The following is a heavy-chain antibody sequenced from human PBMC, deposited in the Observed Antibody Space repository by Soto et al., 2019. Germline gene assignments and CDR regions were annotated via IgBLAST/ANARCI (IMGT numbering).Heavy chain of an antibody. V-gene: IGHV3-74*01. CDR3: AKGAVRFSGDNWLDP. CDR2: INSDGSRT. Sequence: HPGGSLRLSCAASGFTFSTYWMHWVRQAPGKGLVYVSRINSDGSRTDYADSVKGRFTISRDNAKSTLYLQMNSLRADDTAMYYCAKGAVRFSGDNWLDPWGQGTLVTVSS. J-gene: IGHJ5*02. CDR1: GFTFSTYW. D-gene: IGHD3-3*01.